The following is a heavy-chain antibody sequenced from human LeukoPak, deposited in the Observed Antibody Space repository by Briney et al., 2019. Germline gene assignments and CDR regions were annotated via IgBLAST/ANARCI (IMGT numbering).Heavy chain of an antibody. Sequence: GGSLRLSCAASGFTFSSYSMNWVRQAPGKGLEWVSSISSSSSYIYYADSVKGRFTISRDYAKNSLYLQMNSLRAEDTAVYYCARGQGWNPEAVTNAFDIWGQGTMVTVSS. D-gene: IGHD1-1*01. CDR1: GFTFSSYS. CDR3: ARGQGWNPEAVTNAFDI. CDR2: ISSSSSYI. V-gene: IGHV3-21*03. J-gene: IGHJ3*02.